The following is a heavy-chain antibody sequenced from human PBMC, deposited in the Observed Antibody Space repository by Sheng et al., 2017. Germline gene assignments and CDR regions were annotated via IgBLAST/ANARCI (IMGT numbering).Heavy chain of an antibody. J-gene: IGHJ4*02. Sequence: ESGGGVVQPGRSLRLSCEASGFTFSSHAIHWVRQAPGKGLEWVAVISYDGGTKYYADSVRGRFTVSRDNSKNTLYVQMNSLRVEDTAVYYCARAIPGEISFLIDYWGQGTLVTVSS. V-gene: IGHV3-30*01. CDR2: ISYDGGTK. CDR3: ARAIPGEISFLIDY. CDR1: GFTFSSHA. D-gene: IGHD3-16*02.